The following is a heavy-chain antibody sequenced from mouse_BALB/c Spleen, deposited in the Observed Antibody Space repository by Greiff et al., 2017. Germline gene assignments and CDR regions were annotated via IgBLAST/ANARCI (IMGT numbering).Heavy chain of an antibody. V-gene: IGHV1-69*02. CDR1: GYTFTSYW. J-gene: IGHJ3*01. Sequence: QVQLQQPGAELVKPGASVKLSCKASGYTFTSYWMHWVKQRPGQGLEWIGEIDPSDSYTNYTQKFTGKATLTVDKSSSTAYMQLSSLTSEDSAVYYCARPTTATGGFAYWGEGTLVTVSA. CDR2: IDPSDSYT. D-gene: IGHD1-2*01. CDR3: ARPTTATGGFAY.